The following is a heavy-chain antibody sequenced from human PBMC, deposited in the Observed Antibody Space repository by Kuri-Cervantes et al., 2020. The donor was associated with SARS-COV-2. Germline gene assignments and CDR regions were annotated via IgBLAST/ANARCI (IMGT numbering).Heavy chain of an antibody. Sequence: GGSLRLSCAASGFTFSSYGMHWVRQAPGKGLEWVAVIWYDGSNKYYADSVKGRFTISRDNSKNTVFLQMNSLRADDTAVYYCAKSMSIAAPASDYWGQGTLVTVSS. V-gene: IGHV3-33*06. D-gene: IGHD6-13*01. CDR3: AKSMSIAAPASDY. CDR1: GFTFSSYG. CDR2: IWYDGSNK. J-gene: IGHJ4*02.